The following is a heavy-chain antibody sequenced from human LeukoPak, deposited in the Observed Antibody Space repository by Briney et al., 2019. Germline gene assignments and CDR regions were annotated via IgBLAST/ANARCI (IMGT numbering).Heavy chain of an antibody. CDR2: IYASGST. D-gene: IGHD2-8*02. V-gene: IGHV4-61*02. Sequence: SETLSLTCTVSDGSISSGSYYWSWIRQPAGKGLEWIGRIYASGSTNYNPSLKSRVTISVDTSKNQFSLKLSSVTVADTAVYYCARDLRASGRYWNWFDPWGQGTLVTVSS. CDR3: ARDLRASGRYWNWFDP. J-gene: IGHJ5*02. CDR1: DGSISSGSYY.